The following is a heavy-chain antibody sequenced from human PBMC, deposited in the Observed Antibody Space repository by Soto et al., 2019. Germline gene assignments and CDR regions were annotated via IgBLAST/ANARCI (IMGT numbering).Heavy chain of an antibody. D-gene: IGHD1-1*01. Sequence: ASVKVSCKASGYTFTSYDINWVRQATGQELEWMGWMNPNSGNTGYAQNFQGRVTLTRDTSASTAYMELHSLRSDDTAVYYCARDASPQLVPYSWFDPWGPGTLVIVSS. CDR2: MNPNSGNT. CDR3: ARDASPQLVPYSWFDP. V-gene: IGHV1-8*01. J-gene: IGHJ5*02. CDR1: GYTFTSYD.